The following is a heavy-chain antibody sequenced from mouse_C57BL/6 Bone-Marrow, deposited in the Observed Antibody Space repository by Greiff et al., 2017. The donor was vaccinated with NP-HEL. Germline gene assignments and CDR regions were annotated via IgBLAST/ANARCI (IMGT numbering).Heavy chain of an antibody. CDR3: ARCDTTILDGAMDY. V-gene: IGHV1-7*01. J-gene: IGHJ4*01. Sequence: VQLKESGAELAKPGASVKLSCKASGYTFTSYWMHWVKQRPGQGLEWIGYINPSSGYTKYNQKFKDKATLTADKSSSTAYMQLSSLTYENSAVYYCARCDTTILDGAMDYWGQGTSVTVSS. D-gene: IGHD1-1*01. CDR1: GYTFTSYW. CDR2: INPSSGYT.